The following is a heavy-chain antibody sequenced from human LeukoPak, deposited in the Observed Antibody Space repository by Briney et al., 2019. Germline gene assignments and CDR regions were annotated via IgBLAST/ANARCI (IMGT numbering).Heavy chain of an antibody. CDR3: AGNSIAAAGT. Sequence: PSETLSLTCTVSGGSISSYCWSWFRQPPGKGLEWIGYIYYSGSTNYNPSLKSRVTISVDTSKNQFSLKLSSVTAADTAVYYCAGNSIAAAGTWGQGTLVTVSS. V-gene: IGHV4-59*01. D-gene: IGHD6-13*01. J-gene: IGHJ4*02. CDR1: GGSISSYC. CDR2: IYYSGST.